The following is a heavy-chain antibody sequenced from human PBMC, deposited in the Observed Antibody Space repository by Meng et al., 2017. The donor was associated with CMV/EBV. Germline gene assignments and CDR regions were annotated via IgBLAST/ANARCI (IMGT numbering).Heavy chain of an antibody. Sequence: GESLKISCAASGFTFSSYEMNWVRQAPGKGLEWVSYISSSGSSTYYADSVKGWFTISRDNSKNTLYLQMNSLRAEDTAVYYCAKVIRFLEWLFYYGMDVWGQGTTVTVSS. CDR1: GFTFSSYE. J-gene: IGHJ6*02. V-gene: IGHV3-23*01. CDR2: ISSSGSST. D-gene: IGHD3-3*01. CDR3: AKVIRFLEWLFYYGMDV.